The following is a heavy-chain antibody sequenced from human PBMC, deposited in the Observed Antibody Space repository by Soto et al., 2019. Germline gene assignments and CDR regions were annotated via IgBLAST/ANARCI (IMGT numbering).Heavy chain of an antibody. CDR2: INHSGST. D-gene: IGHD1-26*01. Sequence: SETLSLTCAVYGGSFSGYHWSWIRQPPGKGLEWIGEINHSGSTNYNPSLKSRVTISVDTSKNKFSLKLSSVTAADTAVYYCARGKWELLYYFDYWGQGTLVTVAS. CDR3: ARGKWELLYYFDY. CDR1: GGSFSGYH. V-gene: IGHV4-34*01. J-gene: IGHJ4*02.